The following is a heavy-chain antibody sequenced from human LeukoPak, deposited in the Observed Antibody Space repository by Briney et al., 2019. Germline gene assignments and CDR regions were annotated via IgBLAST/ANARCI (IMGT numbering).Heavy chain of an antibody. J-gene: IGHJ4*02. D-gene: IGHD2-2*01. V-gene: IGHV1-2*02. CDR1: GYTFTGYY. CDR3: ARGYCSSTSRGPDY. Sequence: ASVKVSCKASGYTFTGYYMHWVRQAPGQGLEWMGWINPNSGGTNYAQKFQGRVTMTRDTSISTAYMELSRLRSDDTAVYYCARGYCSSTSRGPDYWGQGTLVTVSS. CDR2: INPNSGGT.